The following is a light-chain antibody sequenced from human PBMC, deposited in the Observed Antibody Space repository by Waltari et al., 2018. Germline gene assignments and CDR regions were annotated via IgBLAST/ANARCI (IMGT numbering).Light chain of an antibody. J-gene: IGLJ2*01. Sequence: QSVLTQPPSVSGAPGHSITISCTGTSSNIGAGYDVHWYLQLPGTAPTLLILGNNNRPSGVPDRFSASKSDTSASLAITGLQAEDEADYYCQSYDSSLSGVLFGGGTKLTVL. V-gene: IGLV1-40*01. CDR1: SSNIGAGYD. CDR2: GNN. CDR3: QSYDSSLSGVL.